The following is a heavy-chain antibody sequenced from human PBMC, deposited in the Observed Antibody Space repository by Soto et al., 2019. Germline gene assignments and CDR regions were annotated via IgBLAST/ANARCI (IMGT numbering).Heavy chain of an antibody. V-gene: IGHV3-33*01. CDR3: AGDSSQYSYWSGYIPSRNGMDV. J-gene: IGHJ6*02. Sequence: QVQVVESGGGVVQPGRSLRLSCAASGFTFSSFGMHWVRQAPGKGLEWVSLIWYDGSKKSYGDSVKGRFTISRENSRNTEYLRINSLRADDTAVYYCAGDSSQYSYWSGYIPSRNGMDVWGQGTTVTVS. CDR2: IWYDGSKK. CDR1: GFTFSSFG. D-gene: IGHD3-3*01.